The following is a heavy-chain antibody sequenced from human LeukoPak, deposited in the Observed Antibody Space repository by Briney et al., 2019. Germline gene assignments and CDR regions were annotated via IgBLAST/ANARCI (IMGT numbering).Heavy chain of an antibody. J-gene: IGHJ4*02. V-gene: IGHV1-69*04. CDR2: MIPILGIA. D-gene: IGHD3-10*01. CDR1: GGTVSSYA. Sequence: GASVKVSCKASGGTVSSYAISWVREGPGQGLEWMGRMIPILGIANYAQKFQGRVTITADKSTSTAYMELSSLRSEDTAVYYCARGITMVRGALQYYFDYWGQGTLVTVSS. CDR3: ARGITMVRGALQYYFDY.